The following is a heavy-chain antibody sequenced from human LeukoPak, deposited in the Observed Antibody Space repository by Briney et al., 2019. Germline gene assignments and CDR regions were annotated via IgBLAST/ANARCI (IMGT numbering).Heavy chain of an antibody. D-gene: IGHD3-10*01. CDR2: IWYDGSNK. Sequence: PGGSLRLSCAASGFTFSDSGMHWVRQAPGKGLEWVAVIWYDGSNKYYADSVKGRFTISRDNSKTTLYLQMNSLRAEDTAVYYCARDSGVGGVIINRKPLDYWGEGTLVTVSS. CDR1: GFTFSDSG. V-gene: IGHV3-33*01. CDR3: ARDSGVGGVIINRKPLDY. J-gene: IGHJ4*02.